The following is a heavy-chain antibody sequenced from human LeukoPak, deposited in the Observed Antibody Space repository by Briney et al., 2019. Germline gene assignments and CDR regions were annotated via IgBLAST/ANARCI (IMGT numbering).Heavy chain of an antibody. V-gene: IGHV3-23*01. D-gene: IGHD1-26*01. CDR1: GFTFSRYA. Sequence: PGGSLTLSCSASGFTFSRYAMSWVRQAPGQGLEWVSAISGSGGSTYYADSVKGRFTISRDNYKNTLYLQMNSLRDEDTAVYYCAKDHRVVGAIDYWGQGTLVNVSS. CDR3: AKDHRVVGAIDY. CDR2: ISGSGGST. J-gene: IGHJ4*02.